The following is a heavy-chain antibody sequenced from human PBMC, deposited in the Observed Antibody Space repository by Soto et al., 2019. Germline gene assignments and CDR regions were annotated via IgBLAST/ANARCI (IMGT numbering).Heavy chain of an antibody. D-gene: IGHD1-1*01. Sequence: SETLSLTCAVSGGSLRSATYYWSWIRQHPGKGLEWIGYFYHSGSTYYKPSLRSRVTISLDTSKNQFSLNLRSVTDADTAIYYCAREETGNDALDILGQGTLVTVSS. CDR1: GGSLRSATYY. J-gene: IGHJ3*02. V-gene: IGHV4-31*11. CDR3: AREETGNDALDI. CDR2: FYHSGST.